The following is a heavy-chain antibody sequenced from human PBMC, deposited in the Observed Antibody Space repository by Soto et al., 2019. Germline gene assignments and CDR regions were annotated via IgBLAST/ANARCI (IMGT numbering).Heavy chain of an antibody. CDR3: ARRGGSSSGYYYYAMDV. J-gene: IGHJ6*02. D-gene: IGHD6-6*01. CDR2: IYSNGDT. CDR1: SDSMNSGGYY. V-gene: IGHV4-31*03. Sequence: ASETLSLTCSVSSDSMNSGGYYWSWIRQHPGKGLEWIGYIYSNGDTYYNPSLKSRVTISVDTSKNQFSLNLTSVTAADTAVYYCARRGGSSSGYYYYAMDVWGQGTTVTVSS.